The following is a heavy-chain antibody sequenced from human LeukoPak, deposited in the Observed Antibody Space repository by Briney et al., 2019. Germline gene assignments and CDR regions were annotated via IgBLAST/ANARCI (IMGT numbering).Heavy chain of an antibody. CDR2: IYSGGST. Sequence: GGSLRLSCAASGFTVSSNCMTWVRQAPGKGLEWVSVIYSGGSTYYADSVKGRFTISRHNSKNTLYLQMNSLRAEDTALYYCARGAAAGTYGLDVWGQGTTVTVSS. D-gene: IGHD6-13*01. CDR3: ARGAAAGTYGLDV. J-gene: IGHJ6*02. V-gene: IGHV3-66*01. CDR1: GFTVSSNC.